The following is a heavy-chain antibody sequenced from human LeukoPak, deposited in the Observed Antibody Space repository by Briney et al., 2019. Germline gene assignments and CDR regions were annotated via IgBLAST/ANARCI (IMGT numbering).Heavy chain of an antibody. J-gene: IGHJ4*02. CDR1: GFTFTSSA. D-gene: IGHD2-2*01. CDR3: AADRRCSSTRCSPYNFDS. Sequence: ASVKVSSKPSGFTFTSSAVQRVREARGQHLEGIGWIVVGSGNTNYAQKFQERVTITSEISTSTAYMELSSLRSDDTAVYYCAADRRCSSTRCSPYNFDSWGQGTLVTVSS. V-gene: IGHV1-58*01. CDR2: IVVGSGNT.